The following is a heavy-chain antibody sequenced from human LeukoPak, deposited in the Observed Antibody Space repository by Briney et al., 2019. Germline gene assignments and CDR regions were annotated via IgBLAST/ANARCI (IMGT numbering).Heavy chain of an antibody. CDR2: ISSSRSTI. CDR1: GFTFRDYY. V-gene: IGHV3-11*01. D-gene: IGHD5-24*01. Sequence: KPGGSLRLSCAASGFTFRDYYMSWIRQAPGKGVEWVSYISSSRSTIYYADSVKGRFTISRDNAKNSLYLQMNSLRAEDTAVYYCARDWGWLQLIDYWGQGTLVTVSS. CDR3: ARDWGWLQLIDY. J-gene: IGHJ4*02.